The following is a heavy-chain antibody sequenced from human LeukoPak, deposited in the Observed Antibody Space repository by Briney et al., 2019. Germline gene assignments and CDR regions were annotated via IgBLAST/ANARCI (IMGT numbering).Heavy chain of an antibody. CDR1: GGSISSYY. J-gene: IGHJ4*02. V-gene: IGHV4-59*01. CDR3: ARGRANFDY. Sequence: SETLSLTCTVSGGSISSYYWSWIRQPPGKGLDWIGYIYHSGSTNYNPSLKSRFTISLDTSKNQFSLRLSSVTAADTAVYYCARGRANFDYWGQGTLVTVSS. CDR2: IYHSGST.